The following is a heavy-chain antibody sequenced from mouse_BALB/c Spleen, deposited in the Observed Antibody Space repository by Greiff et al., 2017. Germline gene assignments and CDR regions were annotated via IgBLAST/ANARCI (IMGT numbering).Heavy chain of an antibody. J-gene: IGHJ4*01. CDR1: GFTFSSYA. V-gene: IGHV5-9-4*01. CDR3: ARLDRFYAMDY. D-gene: IGHD2-14*01. Sequence: EVQRVESGGGLVKPGGSLKLSCAASGFTFSSYAMSWVRQSPEKRLEWVAEISSGGSYTYYPDTVTGRFTISRDNAKNTLYLEMSSLRSEDTAMYYCARLDRFYAMDYWGQGTSVTVSS. CDR2: ISSGGSYT.